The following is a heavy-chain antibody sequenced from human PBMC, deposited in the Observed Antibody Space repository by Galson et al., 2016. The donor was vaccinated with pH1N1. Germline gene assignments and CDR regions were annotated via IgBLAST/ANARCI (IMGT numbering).Heavy chain of an antibody. CDR3: ARPGRTETTKEGFAWGYGMDV. CDR2: IIPIYGTP. J-gene: IGHJ6*02. CDR1: GGSFAKYA. V-gene: IGHV1-69*13. D-gene: IGHD1-1*01. Sequence: SVKVSCKASGGSFAKYAVSWVRQAPGQGLEWMGRIIPIYGTPNYAQKFQDRLTITADAYTTTVYMELNSLISADTAIYYCARPGRTETTKEGFAWGYGMDVWGQGTTVTVSS.